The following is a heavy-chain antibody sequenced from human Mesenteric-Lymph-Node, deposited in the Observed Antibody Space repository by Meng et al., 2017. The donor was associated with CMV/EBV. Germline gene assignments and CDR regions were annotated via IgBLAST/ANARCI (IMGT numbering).Heavy chain of an antibody. J-gene: IGHJ6*02. CDR2: IRSDGSDE. D-gene: IGHD6-13*01. Sequence: GESLKISCAASGFTFSISGMHWVRQAPGKGLEWVALIRSDGSDEYYADSVKGRFTISRDNSKNTVFLQMNSLRAEDTAVYYCARGGGSSRIYYYYGMDVWGQGTTVTVSS. V-gene: IGHV3-30*02. CDR3: ARGGGSSRIYYYYGMDV. CDR1: GFTFSISG.